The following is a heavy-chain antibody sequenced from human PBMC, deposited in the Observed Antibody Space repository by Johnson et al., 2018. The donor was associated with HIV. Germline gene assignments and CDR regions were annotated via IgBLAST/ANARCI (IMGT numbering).Heavy chain of an antibody. CDR2: IRYAGSNK. Sequence: QVQLVESGGGVVQPGGSLRLSCAASGFTFSSYGMHWVRQAPGKGLERVAFIRYAGSNKYYADSVTGRFTISRDNSKNTLYLQMNSLRAEDTAVYYCAKEFPTRGPFDIWGQGTMVTVSS. CDR1: GFTFSSYG. J-gene: IGHJ3*02. CDR3: AKEFPTRGPFDI. D-gene: IGHD1-26*01. V-gene: IGHV3-30*02.